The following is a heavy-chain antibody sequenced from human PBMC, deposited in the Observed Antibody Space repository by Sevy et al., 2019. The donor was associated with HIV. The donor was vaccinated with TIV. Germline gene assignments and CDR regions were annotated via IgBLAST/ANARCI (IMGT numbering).Heavy chain of an antibody. CDR1: GKTLTQLS. D-gene: IGHD3-10*01. CDR2: YDPEDDKR. CDR3: ARVPTYHYGSATYFDY. J-gene: IGHJ4*02. V-gene: IGHV1-24*01. Sequence: ASVKVSCKVSGKTLTQLSMHWVRQAPGKGLEWMGSYDPEDDKRIYAQKFQGRVTMTEDTSTDTAYMELRILRSDDTGVYYCARVPTYHYGSATYFDYWGQGTLVTVSS.